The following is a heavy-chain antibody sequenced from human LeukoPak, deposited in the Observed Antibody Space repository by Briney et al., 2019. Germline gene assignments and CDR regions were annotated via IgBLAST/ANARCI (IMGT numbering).Heavy chain of an antibody. D-gene: IGHD1-26*01. CDR1: GGSISGYY. CDR3: ARVRSGSYHY. Sequence: PSETLSLTCTVSGGSISGYYWSWIRQPPGKGLEWIGYIYYSGSTNYNPSLKSRVTISVDTSKNQFSLKLSSVTAADTAVYYCARVRSGSYHYWGQGTLVTVSS. CDR2: IYYSGST. J-gene: IGHJ4*02. V-gene: IGHV4-59*01.